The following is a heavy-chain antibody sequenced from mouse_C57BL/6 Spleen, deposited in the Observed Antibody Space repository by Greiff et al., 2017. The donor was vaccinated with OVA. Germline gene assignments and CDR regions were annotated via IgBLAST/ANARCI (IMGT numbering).Heavy chain of an antibody. V-gene: IGHV1-20*01. Sequence: VQLQQSGPELVKPGDSVKISCKASGYSFTGYFMNWVMQSHGKSLEWIGRLNPYNGDTFYNQKFKGKATLTVDKSSSTAHMELRSLTSEDSAVYYCARGGYEFAYWGQGTLVTVSA. CDR2: LNPYNGDT. D-gene: IGHD2-2*01. CDR3: ARGGYEFAY. J-gene: IGHJ3*01. CDR1: GYSFTGYF.